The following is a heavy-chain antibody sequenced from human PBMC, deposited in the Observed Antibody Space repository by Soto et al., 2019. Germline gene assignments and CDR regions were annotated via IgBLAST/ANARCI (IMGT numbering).Heavy chain of an antibody. Sequence: ALVKVSCKASGYTFTSYYMHWVRQAPGQGLEWMGIINPSGGSTTYAQKFQGRVTMTRDTSTSTVYMELSSLRSEDTAVYYCARGDIVAIFGMDVWGPGTTVTVYS. CDR1: GYTFTSYY. CDR3: ARGDIVAIFGMDV. J-gene: IGHJ6*02. CDR2: INPSGGST. V-gene: IGHV1-46*01. D-gene: IGHD5-12*01.